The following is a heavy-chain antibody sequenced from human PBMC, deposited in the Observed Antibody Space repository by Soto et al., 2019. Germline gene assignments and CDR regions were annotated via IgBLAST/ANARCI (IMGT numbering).Heavy chain of an antibody. CDR2: ISTYNGDT. D-gene: IGHD1-26*01. CDR3: ARQGSGPYYYYGLDV. V-gene: IGHV1-18*01. J-gene: IGHJ6*02. CDR1: GYTFTTSG. Sequence: GPGVRKPGASVKVSCEASGYTFTTSGISWVRQVPGQGLEWMGWISTYNGDTNSAQNFQGRVLMTADTSTGTAYMELMSLKSDDTAVYYCARQGSGPYYYYGLDVWGQGTTVTVSS.